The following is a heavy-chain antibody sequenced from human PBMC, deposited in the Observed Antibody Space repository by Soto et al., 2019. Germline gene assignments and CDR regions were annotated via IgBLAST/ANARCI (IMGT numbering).Heavy chain of an antibody. CDR3: AAASHIRVHPKYGMDV. V-gene: IGHV1-58*01. CDR1: GFTFTSSA. J-gene: IGHJ6*02. D-gene: IGHD1-1*01. Sequence: ASVKVSCKASGFTFTSSAVQWVRQARGQRLEWIGWIVVGSGNTNYAQKFQERVTITRDMSTSTAYMELSSLRSEDTAVYYCAAASHIRVHPKYGMDVWGQGATVTVSS. CDR2: IVVGSGNT.